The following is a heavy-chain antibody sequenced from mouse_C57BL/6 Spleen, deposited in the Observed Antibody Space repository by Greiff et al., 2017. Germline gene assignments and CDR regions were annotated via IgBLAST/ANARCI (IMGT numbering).Heavy chain of an antibody. J-gene: IGHJ3*01. CDR2: IDPEEGDT. Sequence: EVKLQQSGAELVRPGASVKLSCTASGFNIKDYYMHWVKQRPEQGLGWIGRIDPEEGDTEYAPKFQGKATMTADTSSNTAYLQLSSLTSEDTAVYYCTKELYDYDGFAYWGQGTLVTVSA. CDR1: GFNIKDYY. D-gene: IGHD2-4*01. CDR3: TKELYDYDGFAY. V-gene: IGHV14-1*01.